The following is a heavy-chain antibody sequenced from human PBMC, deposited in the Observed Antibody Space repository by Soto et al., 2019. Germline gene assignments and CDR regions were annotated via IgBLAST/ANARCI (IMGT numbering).Heavy chain of an antibody. CDR1: GFTFSSYG. Sequence: QVQLVESGGGVVQPGRSLRLSCAASGFTFSSYGMHWVRQAPGKGLEWVAVIWYDGSNKYYADSVKGRFTISRDNSKNTLYRQMNSLRAEDTAVYYCARELLSYWNFLETVFDPWGQGTLVTVSS. CDR3: ARELLSYWNFLETVFDP. CDR2: IWYDGSNK. D-gene: IGHD1-7*01. V-gene: IGHV3-33*01. J-gene: IGHJ5*02.